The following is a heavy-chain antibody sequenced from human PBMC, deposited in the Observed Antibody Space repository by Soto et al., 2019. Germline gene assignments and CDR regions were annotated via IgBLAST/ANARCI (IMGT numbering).Heavy chain of an antibody. CDR3: ARVGYCSGGSCCDY. Sequence: WWSLRLSCSASVFTFSSYSMNWFRQAPGKGLEWVSSISSSSYIYYADSVKGRFTISRDNAKNSLYLQMNSLRVEDTAVYYCARVGYCSGGSCCDYWGQGTLVTVSS. CDR1: VFTFSSYS. D-gene: IGHD2-15*01. V-gene: IGHV3-21*01. J-gene: IGHJ4*02. CDR2: ISSSSYI.